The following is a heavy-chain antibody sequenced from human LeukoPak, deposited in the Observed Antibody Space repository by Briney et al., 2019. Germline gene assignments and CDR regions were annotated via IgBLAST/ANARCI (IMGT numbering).Heavy chain of an antibody. Sequence: RASVEVSCKASGGTFTSHVFSWVRQARGQGLEWMGGAMPMFGTANYAQNFQGRVTITADKSTNTVYLDLTSLRFEDTAVYYCATDEGYCSGGNCYVFRNWGQGTLVTVSS. V-gene: IGHV1-69*06. J-gene: IGHJ4*02. D-gene: IGHD2-15*01. CDR1: GGTFTSHV. CDR3: ATDEGYCSGGNCYVFRN. CDR2: AMPMFGTA.